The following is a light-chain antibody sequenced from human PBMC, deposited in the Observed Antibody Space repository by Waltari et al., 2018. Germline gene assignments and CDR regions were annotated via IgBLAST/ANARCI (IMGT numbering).Light chain of an antibody. CDR1: QSLVFSSNNKNY. CDR3: QQCYTFPYT. J-gene: IGKJ2*01. CDR2: WAS. V-gene: IGKV4-1*01. Sequence: DIVLPQSPASLAVSLGERAPLNCKSSQSLVFSSNNKNYLGWYQRKPGQPPKLLITWASIRESGVPDRFSGSGSGTDFTLTISSLQAEDVAVYYCQQCYTFPYTFGQGTKLEIK.